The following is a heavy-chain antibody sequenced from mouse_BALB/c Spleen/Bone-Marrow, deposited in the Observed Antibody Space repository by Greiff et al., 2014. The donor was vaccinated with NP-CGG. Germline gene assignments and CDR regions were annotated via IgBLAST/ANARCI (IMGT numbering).Heavy chain of an antibody. V-gene: IGHV5-4*02. CDR3: ARDRGVQGYAMDY. J-gene: IGHJ4*01. Sequence: EVKVEEFGGGLVKPGGSLKLSCAASGFTFSDYYMYWVRQTPEKRLEWVATISDGGSYTYYPDSVKGRFTISRDIAKNNLYLQMSSPKSEDTAMYYCARDRGVQGYAMDYWGQGTSVTVSS. D-gene: IGHD2-14*01. CDR1: GFTFSDYY. CDR2: ISDGGSYT.